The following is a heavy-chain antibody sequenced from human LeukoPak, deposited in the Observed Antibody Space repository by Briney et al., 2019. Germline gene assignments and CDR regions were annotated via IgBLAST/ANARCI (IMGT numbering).Heavy chain of an antibody. CDR2: INHSGST. CDR3: ARILARITMVRGPRGGWFDP. CDR1: GGSFSGYY. J-gene: IGHJ5*02. Sequence: SETLSLTCAVYGGSFSGYYWSWIRQPPGKGLEWIGEINHSGSTNYNPSLKSRVTISVDTSKNQFSLKLSSVTAADTAVYYCARILARITMVRGPRGGWFDPWGQGTLVTVSS. V-gene: IGHV4-34*01. D-gene: IGHD3-10*01.